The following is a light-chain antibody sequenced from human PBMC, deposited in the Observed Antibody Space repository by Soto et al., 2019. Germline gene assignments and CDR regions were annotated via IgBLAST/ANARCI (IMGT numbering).Light chain of an antibody. J-gene: IGKJ4*01. CDR2: DAS. CDR3: QQYINWPPLT. Sequence: EIVLTQSPGTLSLSPGERATLSCRASQSVSNDLAWYQQKPGQSPRLLIYDASNRAAGIPARFSGSGSGTEFTLTISSLQSEDFAVYYCQQYINWPPLTFGGGTKVDIK. V-gene: IGKV3-11*01. CDR1: QSVSND.